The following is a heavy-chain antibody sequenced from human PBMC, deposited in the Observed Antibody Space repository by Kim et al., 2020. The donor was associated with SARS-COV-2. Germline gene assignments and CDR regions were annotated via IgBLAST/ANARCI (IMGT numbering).Heavy chain of an antibody. CDR2: INHSGST. V-gene: IGHV4-34*01. Sequence: SETLSLTCAVYGGSFSGYYWSWIRQPPGKGLEWIGEINHSGSTNYNPSLKSRVTISVDTSKNQFSLKLSSVTAADTAVYYCARGLGHGAGYYFDYWGQGTLVTVSS. J-gene: IGHJ4*02. CDR1: GGSFSGYY. D-gene: IGHD3-16*01. CDR3: ARGLGHGAGYYFDY.